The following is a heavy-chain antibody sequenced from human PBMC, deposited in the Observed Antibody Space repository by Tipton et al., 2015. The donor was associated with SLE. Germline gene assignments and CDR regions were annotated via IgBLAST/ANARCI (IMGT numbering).Heavy chain of an antibody. Sequence: TLSLTCTVSGGSISSFSWTWIRQPPGKGLEWIGDISYSGSTNYSPSLKSRVTISVDTSKNQFSLKLTSVTAADTAVYFCAREWADDAFDIWGRGTRVTVSS. CDR2: ISYSGST. V-gene: IGHV4-59*01. CDR3: AREWADDAFDI. CDR1: GGSISSFS. J-gene: IGHJ3*02.